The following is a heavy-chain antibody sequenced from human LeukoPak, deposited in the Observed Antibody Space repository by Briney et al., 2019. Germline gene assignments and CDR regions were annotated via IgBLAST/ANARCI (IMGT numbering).Heavy chain of an antibody. V-gene: IGHV6-1*01. D-gene: IGHD2-15*01. Sequence: SQTLSLTCAISGDSVSSNSAAWNWIRQSPSRGLEWLGRTYYRSKWYNDYAESVKSRITINPDTSKSQFSLQLNSVTPDDTAVYFCARSHGGSSNWFDPWGQGTLVTVSS. J-gene: IGHJ5*02. CDR2: TYYRSKWYN. CDR3: ARSHGGSSNWFDP. CDR1: GDSVSSNSAA.